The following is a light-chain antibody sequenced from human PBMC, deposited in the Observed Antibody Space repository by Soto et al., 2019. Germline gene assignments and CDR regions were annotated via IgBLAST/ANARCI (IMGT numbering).Light chain of an antibody. J-gene: IGLJ2*01. Sequence: QLVLTQSPSASASLGASVKLTCTLSSGHSSYAIAWHQQRPEKGPRYLMKLNSDGSHSKGDGIPDRFSGSSSGAERYLTISSLQSEDEADCYCQTWGTGIQVFGGGTKLTVL. CDR3: QTWGTGIQV. CDR1: SGHSSYA. CDR2: LNSDGSH. V-gene: IGLV4-69*01.